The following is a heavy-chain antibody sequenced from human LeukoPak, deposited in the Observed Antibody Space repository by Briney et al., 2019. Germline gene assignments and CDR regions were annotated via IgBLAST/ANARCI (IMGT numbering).Heavy chain of an antibody. D-gene: IGHD1-14*01. V-gene: IGHV3-7*01. J-gene: IGHJ4*02. Sequence: PGGSLRLSCAASGFPFSDYWMDWVRQPPGKGLEWVANIKEDGSEKYYVDAVKGRFTISRDNAKNSLYLQMNILRGEDTAVYYCARDRGTTTETPYDYFDYWGQGTLVTVSS. CDR3: ARDRGTTTETPYDYFDY. CDR1: GFPFSDYW. CDR2: IKEDGSEK.